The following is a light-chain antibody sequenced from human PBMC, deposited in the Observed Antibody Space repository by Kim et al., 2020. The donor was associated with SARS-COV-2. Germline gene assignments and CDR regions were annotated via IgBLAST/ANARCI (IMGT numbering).Light chain of an antibody. CDR2: PDN. V-gene: IGLV3-1*01. CDR3: QAWDSSTHNYV. J-gene: IGLJ1*01. CDR1: KLGSKY. Sequence: PGQTAYIACSRYKLGSKYVSWYQPQPGPSPVVVISPDNQRPSGIPERFSGSNSGNTATLTISGTQAMDEADYYCQAWDSSTHNYVFGAGTKVTVL.